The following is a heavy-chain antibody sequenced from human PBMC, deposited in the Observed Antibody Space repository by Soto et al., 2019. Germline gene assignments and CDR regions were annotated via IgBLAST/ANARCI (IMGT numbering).Heavy chain of an antibody. CDR2: TYYRSKWYN. V-gene: IGHV6-1*01. D-gene: IGHD4-17*01. CDR3: ARNVPADYGDYNYYYYMDV. CDR1: VDSVSSNSAA. J-gene: IGHJ6*03. Sequence: SQTLSLTCAISVDSVSSNSAAWNWIRQSPSRGLEWLGRTYYRSKWYNDYAVSVKSRITINPDTSKNQFSLQLNSVTPEDTAVYYCARNVPADYGDYNYYYYMDVWGKGTTVTVSS.